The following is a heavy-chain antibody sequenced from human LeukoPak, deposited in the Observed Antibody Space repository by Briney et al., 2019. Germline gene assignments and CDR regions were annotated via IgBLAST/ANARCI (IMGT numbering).Heavy chain of an antibody. CDR3: ARHHPSSSSWYGRPYYYYYYMDV. CDR2: IYPGDSDT. D-gene: IGHD6-13*01. V-gene: IGHV5-51*01. CDR1: GYSFTSYW. J-gene: IGHJ6*03. Sequence: GESLKISCKGSGYSFTSYWIGWVRQLPGKGLEWMGIIYPGDSDTRYSPSFQGQVTISADKSISTAYLQWSSLKASDTVMYYCARHHPSSSSWYGRPYYYYYYMDVWGKGTTVTISS.